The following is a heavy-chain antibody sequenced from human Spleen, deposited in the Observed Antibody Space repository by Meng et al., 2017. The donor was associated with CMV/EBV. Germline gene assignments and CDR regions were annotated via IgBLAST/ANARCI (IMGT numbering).Heavy chain of an antibody. V-gene: IGHV4-39*07. CDR1: GGSLTSDSYF. D-gene: IGHD3-3*01. CDR3: ARATLDHTRAFDV. Sequence: QVHLQEAGPGLVKPSETLSLTCTVSGGSLTSDSYFWGWIRQPPGKRLEWLGNVYFSGSTDYSPSVRSRVTILVDTSKSQFSLKLRSLTATDTAVYFCARATLDHTRAFDVWGQGTLVTVSS. CDR2: VYFSGST. J-gene: IGHJ4*02.